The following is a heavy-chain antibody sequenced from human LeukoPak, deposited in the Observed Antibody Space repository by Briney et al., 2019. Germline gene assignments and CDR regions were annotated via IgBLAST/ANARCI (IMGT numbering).Heavy chain of an antibody. V-gene: IGHV3-21*01. CDR3: AKAGRTTVTNPYFDY. J-gene: IGHJ4*02. CDR1: GFTFSSYS. D-gene: IGHD4-17*01. CDR2: ISSSSSYI. Sequence: GGSLRLSCAASGFTFSSYSMNWVRQAPGKGLEWVSSISSSSSYIYYADSVKGRFTISRDNAKNSLYLQMNSLRAEDTAVYYCAKAGRTTVTNPYFDYWGQGTLVTVSS.